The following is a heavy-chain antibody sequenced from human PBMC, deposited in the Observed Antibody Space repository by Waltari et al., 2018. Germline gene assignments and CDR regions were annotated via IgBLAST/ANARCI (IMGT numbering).Heavy chain of an antibody. CDR3: AFAGVTTYSGSLDS. J-gene: IGHJ4*02. CDR1: GGTFSTYT. D-gene: IGHD1-26*01. V-gene: IGHV1-69*08. Sequence: QVQLVQSGAEVKKPGSSVKVSCKASGGTFSTYTISWVRQAPGQGLEWMGRFVPYLGPPTYAQKFQGRLTITSDKSTSTSYMELSSLRSEDTAVYYCAFAGVTTYSGSLDSWGQGTLVTVSS. CDR2: FVPYLGPP.